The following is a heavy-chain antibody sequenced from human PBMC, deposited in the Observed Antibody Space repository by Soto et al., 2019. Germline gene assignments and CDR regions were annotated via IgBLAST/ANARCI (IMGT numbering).Heavy chain of an antibody. CDR1: GYTFTSYA. CDR3: VRTYHYDSRVKTYFYYGMDV. CDR2: INPGNGNT. D-gene: IGHD3-22*01. J-gene: IGHJ6*02. V-gene: IGHV1-3*01. Sequence: ASVKVSCKASGYTFTSYAMHWVRQAPGQRLEWMGWINPGNGNTKYSQRFQDRVTITADESTSTAYMEVSSLRSEDTAVYYCVRTYHYDSRVKTYFYYGMDVWGQGTTVTVSS.